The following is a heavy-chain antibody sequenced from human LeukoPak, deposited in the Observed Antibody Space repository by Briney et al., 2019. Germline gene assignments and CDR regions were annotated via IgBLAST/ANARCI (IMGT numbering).Heavy chain of an antibody. CDR2: IYRDGST. J-gene: IGHJ4*02. CDR1: GFTVSSDY. D-gene: IGHD1-14*01. Sequence: GGSLRLSCAASGFTVSSDYMSCVRQAPGKGLEWVSVIYRDGSTYYSDSVKGRFAISRDNSRNTLYLQITSLRAHYTAMYFCARDCSGHVFYYWGQGSLLTV. V-gene: IGHV3-66*01. CDR3: ARDCSGHVFYY.